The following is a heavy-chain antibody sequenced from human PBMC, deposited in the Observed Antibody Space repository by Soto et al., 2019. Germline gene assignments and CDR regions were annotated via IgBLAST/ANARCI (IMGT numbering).Heavy chain of an antibody. CDR1: GYTFTSYG. CDR3: ASAPRSSWYAP. V-gene: IGHV1-18*01. D-gene: IGHD6-13*01. Sequence: QVQLVQSGAEVKKPGASVKVSCKASGYTFTSYGISWVRQAPGQGLEWMGWISAYNGNTNYAQKLQGRGTMTTDTATSTGYMELRSLRSDDPAVYYCASAPRSSWYAPWGQGTLVTVSS. CDR2: ISAYNGNT. J-gene: IGHJ5*02.